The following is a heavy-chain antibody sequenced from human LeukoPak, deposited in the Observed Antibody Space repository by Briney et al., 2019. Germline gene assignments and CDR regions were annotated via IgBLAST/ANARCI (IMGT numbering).Heavy chain of an antibody. CDR3: ARGMGDNSQDNWFDP. CDR1: GGSISSGSYY. Sequence: SQTLSLTCTVSGGSISSGSYYWSWIRQPAGKGLEWIGRIYTSGSTNYNPSLKSRVTISVDTSKNQFSLKLSSVTAADTAVYYCARGMGDNSQDNWFDPRGQGTLVTVSS. J-gene: IGHJ5*02. CDR2: IYTSGST. V-gene: IGHV4-61*02. D-gene: IGHD3-16*01.